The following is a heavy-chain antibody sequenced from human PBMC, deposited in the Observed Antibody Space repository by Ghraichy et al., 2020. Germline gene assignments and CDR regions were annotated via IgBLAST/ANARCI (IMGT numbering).Heavy chain of an antibody. D-gene: IGHD3-16*02. J-gene: IGHJ4*02. CDR1: GGSFSGYY. V-gene: IGHV4-34*01. Sequence: SETLSLTCAVYGGSFSGYYWSWIRQPPGKGLEWIGEINHSGSTNYNPSLKSRVTISVDTSKNQFSLKLSSVTAADTAVYYCARARGGYDYVWGSYRFDYWGQGTLVTVSS. CDR2: INHSGST. CDR3: ARARGGYDYVWGSYRFDY.